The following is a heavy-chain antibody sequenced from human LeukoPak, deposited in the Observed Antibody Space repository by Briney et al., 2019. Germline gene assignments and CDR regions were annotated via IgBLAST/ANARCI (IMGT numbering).Heavy chain of an antibody. CDR3: AADLGQLLTF. J-gene: IGHJ4*02. Sequence: ASVKVSCKVSGYTLTDTGTTMHWVRQAPGKGLEWMGGSDPEDHTIIYAQKFQGRVTMTEDTTTETAYMELSSLGSEDTAVYYCAADLGQLLTFWGQGTLVTVSS. D-gene: IGHD2-2*01. CDR2: SDPEDHTI. CDR1: GYTLTDTGTT. V-gene: IGHV1-24*01.